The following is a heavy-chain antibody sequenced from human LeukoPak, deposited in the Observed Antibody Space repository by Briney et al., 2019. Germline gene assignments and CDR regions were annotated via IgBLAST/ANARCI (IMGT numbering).Heavy chain of an antibody. D-gene: IGHD6-19*01. CDR3: ASQDPGWHPYYYYYMDV. Sequence: ASVKVSCKASNYTFTTYGISWVRQAPGQGLEWMGWISAYNGNTNYAQKLQGRVTMTTDTSTSTAYMELRSLRSDDTAVYYCASQDPGWHPYYYYYMDVWGKGTTVTVSS. J-gene: IGHJ6*03. CDR2: ISAYNGNT. CDR1: NYTFTTYG. V-gene: IGHV1-18*01.